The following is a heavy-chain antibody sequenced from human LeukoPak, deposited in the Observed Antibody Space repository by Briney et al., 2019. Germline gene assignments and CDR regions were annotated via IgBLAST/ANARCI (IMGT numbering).Heavy chain of an antibody. J-gene: IGHJ6*04. D-gene: IGHD3-10*02. CDR2: ISSSGITI. CDR3: AELGITIIGGV. Sequence: PGGSLRLSCAASGFTFSSYEMNWVRQAPGKGLEWCSYISSSGITIYYADSVKGLFTISRDNANTSLYQQMNRKRAEDTAFYYCAELGITIIGGVWGKGTTVTISS. V-gene: IGHV3-48*03. CDR1: GFTFSSYE.